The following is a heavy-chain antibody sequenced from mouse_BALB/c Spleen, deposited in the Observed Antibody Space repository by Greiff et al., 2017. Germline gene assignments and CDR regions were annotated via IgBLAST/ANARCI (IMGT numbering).Heavy chain of an antibody. V-gene: IGHV5-12-1*01. CDR2: ISSGGGST. CDR3: ARQYGYYAMDY. D-gene: IGHD2-10*02. CDR1: GFAFSSYD. Sequence: EVQGVESGGGLVKPGGSLKLSCAASGFAFSSYDMSWVRQTPEKRLEWVAYISSGGGSTYYPDTVKGRFTISRDNAKNTLYLQMSSLKSEDTAMYYCARQYGYYAMDYWGQGTSVTVSS. J-gene: IGHJ4*01.